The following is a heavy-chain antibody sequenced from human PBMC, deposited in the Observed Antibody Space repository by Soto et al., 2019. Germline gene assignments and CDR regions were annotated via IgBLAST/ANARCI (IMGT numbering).Heavy chain of an antibody. CDR1: GGSVSSGSYY. Sequence: SETLSLTCTVSGGSVSSGSYYWSWIRQPPGKGLEWIGYIYYSGSTNYNPSLKSRVTISVDTSKNQFSLKLSSVTAADTAVYYCARASITGDLYYFDYWGQGTLVTVSS. CDR2: IYYSGST. CDR3: ARASITGDLYYFDY. V-gene: IGHV4-61*01. J-gene: IGHJ4*02. D-gene: IGHD7-27*01.